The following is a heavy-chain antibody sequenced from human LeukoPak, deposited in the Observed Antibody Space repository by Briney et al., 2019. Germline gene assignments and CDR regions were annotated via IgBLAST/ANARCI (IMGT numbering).Heavy chain of an antibody. CDR3: ATETNGRHYDY. CDR2: IGPTGSDR. V-gene: IGHV3-21*06. D-gene: IGHD1-14*01. CDR1: GLTFSTSS. J-gene: IGHJ4*02. Sequence: GGSLRLSCTASGLTFSTSSFNWVRQAPGKGLEWVASIGPTGSDRYHADSIKGRFTISRDNANNFLYLQMNSLRAEDTAVYYCATETNGRHYDYWGQGTLLTVSS.